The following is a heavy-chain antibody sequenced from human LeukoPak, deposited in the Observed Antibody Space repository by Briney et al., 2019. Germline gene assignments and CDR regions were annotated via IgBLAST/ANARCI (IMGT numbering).Heavy chain of an antibody. D-gene: IGHD5-12*01. CDR2: INSAGSTT. CDR3: AREARLAVFDY. CDR1: GFTFSSYW. V-gene: IGHV3-74*01. J-gene: IGHJ4*02. Sequence: PGGSLRLSCAASGFTFSSYWTHWVRQAPGKGLVWVSHINSAGSTTGYADSVKGRFTISRDNAKNTLYLQMHSLRAEDTAVYYCAREARLAVFDYWGQGTLVTVSS.